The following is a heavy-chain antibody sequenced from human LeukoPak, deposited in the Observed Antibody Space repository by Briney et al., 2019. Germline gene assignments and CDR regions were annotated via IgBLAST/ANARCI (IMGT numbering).Heavy chain of an antibody. CDR1: GFTFDDYG. V-gene: IGHV3-20*04. CDR3: ARDGGYGPGGYYYYKDV. D-gene: IGHD5-18*01. J-gene: IGHJ6*03. Sequence: GGSLRLSCAASGFTFDDYGMSWVRQAPGKGLEWVSGINWNGGSTGYADSVKGRFTISRDNAKNSLYLQMNSLRAEDTALYYCARDGGYGPGGYYYYKDVWGKGTTVTVSS. CDR2: INWNGGST.